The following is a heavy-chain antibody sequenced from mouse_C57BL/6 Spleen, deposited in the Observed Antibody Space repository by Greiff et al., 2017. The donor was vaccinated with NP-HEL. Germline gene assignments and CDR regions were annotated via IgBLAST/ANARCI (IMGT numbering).Heavy chain of an antibody. CDR2: INPNNGGT. CDR3: ARGEDYYGNYFDY. Sequence: VQLQQSGPELVKPGASVKMSCKASGYTFTDYNMHWVKQSHGKRLEWIGYINPNNGGTSYNQKFKGKATLTVNKSSSTAYMALRRLTSEDSAVYYCARGEDYYGNYFDYWGQGTTLTVSS. V-gene: IGHV1-22*01. D-gene: IGHD2-1*01. CDR1: GYTFTDYN. J-gene: IGHJ2*01.